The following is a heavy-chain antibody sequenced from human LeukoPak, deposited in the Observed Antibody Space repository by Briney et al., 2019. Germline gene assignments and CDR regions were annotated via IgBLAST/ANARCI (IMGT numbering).Heavy chain of an antibody. CDR3: SKDRCSNGIGCYYYYMDV. V-gene: IGHV3-30*02. Sequence: GGSLRLSCAASGFTFSSYWMSWVRQAPGKGLEWVAYTQYDGSNKQYADSVKGRFSISRDSSKNILYLQMNSLRAEDTAVYYCSKDRCSNGIGCYYYYMDVWGKGTTVTISS. CDR2: TQYDGSNK. J-gene: IGHJ6*03. CDR1: GFTFSSYW. D-gene: IGHD2-8*01.